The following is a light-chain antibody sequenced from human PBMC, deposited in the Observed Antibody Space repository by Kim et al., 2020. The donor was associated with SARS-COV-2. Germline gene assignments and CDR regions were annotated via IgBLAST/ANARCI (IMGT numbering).Light chain of an antibody. CDR3: KSYTSLNTGV. Sequence: GQTIPISCSRTSSDFGGYDYVSWYQQHPGKAPKLIIFDVRRRPSGVSTRFSGSTSGNTTSLTISGLQAEDEADYYCKSYTSLNTGVFGGGTQLTVL. CDR2: DVR. V-gene: IGLV2-14*04. J-gene: IGLJ3*02. CDR1: SSDFGGYDY.